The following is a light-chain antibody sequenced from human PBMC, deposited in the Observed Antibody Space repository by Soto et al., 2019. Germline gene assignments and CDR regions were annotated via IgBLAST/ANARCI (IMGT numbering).Light chain of an antibody. J-gene: IGKJ2*01. CDR3: HNYYDAPYT. Sequence: DIQMTQSPPSLSASVGDRVTITCRASQGISNYLAWYQQKPGKVPKLLIYTASTLQSGVPSRFSGSGSGTDFTLTSSSLQPEDVATYYCHNYYDAPYTFGQGTKLEIK. CDR1: QGISNY. V-gene: IGKV1-27*01. CDR2: TAS.